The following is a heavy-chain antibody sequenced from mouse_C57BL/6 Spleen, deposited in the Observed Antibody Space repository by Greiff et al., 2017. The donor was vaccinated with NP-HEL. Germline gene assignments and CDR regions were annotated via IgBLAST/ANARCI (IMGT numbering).Heavy chain of an antibody. CDR3: ARSDGSSYIWFAY. V-gene: IGHV1-81*01. J-gene: IGHJ3*01. D-gene: IGHD1-1*01. Sequence: VQLQQSGAELARPGASVKLSCKASGYTFTSYGISWVKQRTGQGLEWIGEIYPRSGNTYYNEKFKGKATLTADKSSSTAYMELRSLTSEDSAVYFCARSDGSSYIWFAYWGQGTLVTVSA. CDR1: GYTFTSYG. CDR2: IYPRSGNT.